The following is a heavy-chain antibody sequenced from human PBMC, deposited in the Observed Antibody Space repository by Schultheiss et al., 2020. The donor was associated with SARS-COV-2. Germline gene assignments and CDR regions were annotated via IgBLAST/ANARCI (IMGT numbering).Heavy chain of an antibody. D-gene: IGHD5-12*01. CDR2: IWYDGSDK. J-gene: IGHJ4*02. Sequence: GGSLRLSCAASGFTFSNAWMSWVRQAPGKGLEWVALIWYDGSDKYYADSVKGRFTISRDNSKNTLYLQMNSLRAEDTAVYYCARSIVATDFDYWGQGTLVTVSS. CDR3: ARSIVATDFDY. V-gene: IGHV3-33*08. CDR1: GFTFSNAW.